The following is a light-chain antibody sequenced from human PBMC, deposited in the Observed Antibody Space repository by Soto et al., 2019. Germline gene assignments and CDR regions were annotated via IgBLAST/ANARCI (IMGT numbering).Light chain of an antibody. Sequence: QSALTQPASVSGSPGQSITISCTGTSSDIGAYNFVSWYQQHPGKAPKLMLYDVNIRPSGVSNRFSGSKSGNTASLTISGLQAADEDDDYCSSWTTSTTMIFGGGTKLTVL. CDR3: SSWTTSTTMI. CDR1: SSDIGAYNF. CDR2: DVN. J-gene: IGLJ2*01. V-gene: IGLV2-14*03.